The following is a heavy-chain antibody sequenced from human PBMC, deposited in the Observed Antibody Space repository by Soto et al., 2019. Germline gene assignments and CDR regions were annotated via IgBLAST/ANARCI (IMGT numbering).Heavy chain of an antibody. J-gene: IGHJ5*02. CDR3: AKCVVVNSWFDP. D-gene: IGHD3-22*01. V-gene: IGHV1-69*01. CDR2: IIPIFGTA. Sequence: QVQLVQSGAEVKKPGSSVKVSCKASGGTFSSYAISWVRQAPGQGLEWMGGIIPIFGTANYAQKFPGRVRITADVTTSTSYIELSILSSEDTAVYYCAKCVVVNSWFDPWGQGTLVTVTS. CDR1: GGTFSSYA.